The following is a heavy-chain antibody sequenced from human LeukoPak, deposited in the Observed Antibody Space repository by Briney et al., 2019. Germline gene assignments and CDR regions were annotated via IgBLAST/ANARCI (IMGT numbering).Heavy chain of an antibody. J-gene: IGHJ4*02. V-gene: IGHV1-2*06. D-gene: IGHD3-10*01. CDR2: INPNSGDT. CDR1: GYTFTAYY. Sequence: ASVKVSCKASGYTFTAYYLHWVRQAPGQGLEWMGRINPNSGDTEYTQKFQDGVTMTRDTSTSTAHMELSGLRSGDTAVYYCARDKYYYGSGTFYSSAVFDNWGQGTLVAVSS. CDR3: ARDKYYYGSGTFYSSAVFDN.